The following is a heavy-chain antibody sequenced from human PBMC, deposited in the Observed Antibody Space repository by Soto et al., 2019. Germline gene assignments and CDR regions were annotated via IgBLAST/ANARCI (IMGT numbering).Heavy chain of an antibody. CDR3: ARERPMSPVTFVGNWFDP. J-gene: IGHJ5*02. V-gene: IGHV4-4*07. Sequence: QVQLQESGPGLVKPSETLSLTCTVSGGSISSYYWSWIRQPAGKGLEGIGRIYTSGSTNYTPYLKSRVTMSVDTSKNQFSLKLSSVTAADTAVYYCARERPMSPVTFVGNWFDPWGQGTLVTVSS. CDR2: IYTSGST. D-gene: IGHD4-17*01. CDR1: GGSISSYY.